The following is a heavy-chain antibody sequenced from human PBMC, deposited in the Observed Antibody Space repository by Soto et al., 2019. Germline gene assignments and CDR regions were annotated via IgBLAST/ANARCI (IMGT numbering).Heavy chain of an antibody. J-gene: IGHJ4*01. CDR2: IRNKANSYTT. D-gene: IGHD4-4*01. Sequence: EVQLVESGGGLVQPGRSLRLSCAAFGFTFSDHYMDWVRQAPGKGLEWVGRIRNKANSYTTEYAASVKGRFTISRDDSKNSLFLQMNSLKTDDTAVYYCSRAGILTTPYYFDYWGQGTLVTVSS. CDR1: GFTFSDHY. CDR3: SRAGILTTPYYFDY. V-gene: IGHV3-72*01.